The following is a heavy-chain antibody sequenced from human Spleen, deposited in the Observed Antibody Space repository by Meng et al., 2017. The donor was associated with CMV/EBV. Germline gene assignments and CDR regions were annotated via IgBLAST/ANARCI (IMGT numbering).Heavy chain of an antibody. CDR3: TFNNYNY. CDR1: GYSFTGYY. Sequence: SVKASCRTFGYSFTGYYMHWVRQAPGQGLAYMGWIIPNSGATNYTQNFQGRLTMSRDTSISTVYLELSSLRSDDTAVYFCTFNNYNYWGQGTLVTVSS. V-gene: IGHV1-2*02. D-gene: IGHD4-11*01. J-gene: IGHJ4*02. CDR2: IIPNSGAT.